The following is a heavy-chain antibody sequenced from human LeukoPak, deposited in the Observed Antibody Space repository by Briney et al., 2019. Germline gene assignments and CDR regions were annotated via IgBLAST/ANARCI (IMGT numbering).Heavy chain of an antibody. V-gene: IGHV4-59*01. CDR1: GGSISSYY. CDR3: ALRTDMSSRYAFDI. D-gene: IGHD2-15*01. J-gene: IGHJ3*02. CDR2: IYSNGSN. Sequence: WETLSLTCTVSGGSISSYYWSWIRQPPGQGLEWIGYIYSNGSNNYNPSLKSRVTRSVDTYKNQFSLKLSSVTAADTAVYYCALRTDMSSRYAFDIWGQGTMVTGSS.